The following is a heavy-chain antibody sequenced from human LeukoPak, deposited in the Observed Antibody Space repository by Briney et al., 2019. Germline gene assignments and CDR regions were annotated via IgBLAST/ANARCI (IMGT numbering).Heavy chain of an antibody. CDR1: GFTFSSYW. Sequence: GGSLRLSCAASGFTFSSYWMSWVRQAPGKGLEWVANIKQDGSEKYYVDSVKGRFTISRDNAKNSLYLQMNSLRAEDTAVYYCARDPGNYHYGMDVWGQGTTVTVSS. V-gene: IGHV3-7*01. J-gene: IGHJ6*02. CDR2: IKQDGSEK. CDR3: ARDPGNYHYGMDV. D-gene: IGHD3-10*01.